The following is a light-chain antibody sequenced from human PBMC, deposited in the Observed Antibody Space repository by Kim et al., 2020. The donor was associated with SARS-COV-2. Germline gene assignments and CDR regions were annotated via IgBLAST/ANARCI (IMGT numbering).Light chain of an antibody. J-gene: IGLJ3*02. Sequence: QSVLTQPPSASGTPGQRVTISCSGSKSNVGNNTVNWYQQFPGTAPKLLIYGDGQRPSGVFDRFSGSKSGTSASLAIGGLHSEDEADYYCAAWDGSLNVWVFGGGTQLTVL. V-gene: IGLV1-44*01. CDR1: KSNVGNNT. CDR2: GDG. CDR3: AAWDGSLNVWV.